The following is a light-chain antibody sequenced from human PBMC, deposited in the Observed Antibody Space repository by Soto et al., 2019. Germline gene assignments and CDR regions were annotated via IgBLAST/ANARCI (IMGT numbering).Light chain of an antibody. Sequence: DIQMTQSPSSLSASVGDRVTITCRASQSISSYLNGYHQKPGKAPKLLSYAASSLQSGVPSRFSGSGSGTDFTLTIISRQPEDCATYYFQQSYSTPLTFGRGTKVDIK. J-gene: IGKJ3*01. CDR1: QSISSY. CDR3: QQSYSTPLT. CDR2: AAS. V-gene: IGKV1-39*01.